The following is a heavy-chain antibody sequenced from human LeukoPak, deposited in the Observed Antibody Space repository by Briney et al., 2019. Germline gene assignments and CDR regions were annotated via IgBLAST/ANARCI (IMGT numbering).Heavy chain of an antibody. CDR3: ARDSIAAARLEFDP. Sequence: ALVKVSCKASGYTFTSYGISWVRQAPGQGLEWMGWISAYNGNTNYAQKLQGRVTMTTDTSTSTAYMELRSLRSDDTAVYYCARDSIAAARLEFDPWGQGTLVTVSS. CDR2: ISAYNGNT. D-gene: IGHD6-13*01. CDR1: GYTFTSYG. J-gene: IGHJ5*02. V-gene: IGHV1-18*01.